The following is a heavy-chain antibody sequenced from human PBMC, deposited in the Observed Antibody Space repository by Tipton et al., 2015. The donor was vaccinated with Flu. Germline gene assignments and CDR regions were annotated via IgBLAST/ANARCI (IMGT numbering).Heavy chain of an antibody. Sequence: TLSLTCTVSGGSISSGSYYWSWIRQLAGKGLEWIGRIYTTGSTNYNPSLKSRVTISADTSKNKFSLELRSVTAADTAVYYCARIYYYGSGDYYLDSWGQGTLVTVSS. CDR1: GGSISSGSYY. V-gene: IGHV4-61*02. CDR2: IYTTGST. D-gene: IGHD3-10*01. CDR3: ARIYYYGSGDYYLDS. J-gene: IGHJ4*02.